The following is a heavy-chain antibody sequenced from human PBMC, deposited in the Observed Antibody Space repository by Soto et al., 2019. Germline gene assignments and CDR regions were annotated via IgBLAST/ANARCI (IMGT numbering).Heavy chain of an antibody. V-gene: IGHV1-69*13. CDR1: GGTFSSYA. D-gene: IGHD3-10*02. CDR3: ARGQLCLFGGVWAHRNCFDP. J-gene: IGHJ5*02. CDR2: IIPIFGTA. Sequence: GASVKVSCKAPGGTFSSYAISWVRQAPGQGLEWMGGIIPIFGTANYAQKFQGRVTITADESTSTAYMELSSLRSEDTAVYYCARGQLCLFGGVWAHRNCFDPWGQGTLVTVSS.